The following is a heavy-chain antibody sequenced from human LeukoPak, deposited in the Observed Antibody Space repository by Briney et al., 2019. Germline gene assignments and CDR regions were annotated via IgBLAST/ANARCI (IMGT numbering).Heavy chain of an antibody. Sequence: SETLSLTCTVSGGSISSSSYYWGWIRQPPGKGLEWIGYIYYSGSTHYNPSLKSRLTISVDTSKNQFSLKLSSVTAADTAVYYCARLTNTALMVYFDYWGQGTLVTVSS. CDR1: GGSISSSSYY. V-gene: IGHV4-61*05. CDR3: ARLTNTALMVYFDY. J-gene: IGHJ4*02. D-gene: IGHD5-18*01. CDR2: IYYSGST.